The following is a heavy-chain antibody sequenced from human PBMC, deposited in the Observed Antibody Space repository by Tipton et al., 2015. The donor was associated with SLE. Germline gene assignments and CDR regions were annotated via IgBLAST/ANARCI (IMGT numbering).Heavy chain of an antibody. V-gene: IGHV3-64*04. J-gene: IGHJ3*02. CDR1: GFTFSNYA. CDR3: AKDPQSYDAFDI. CDR2: ISSNGGST. Sequence: QLVQSGGGVVQPGRSLRLSCAASGFTFSNYAMHWVRQAPGKGLEYVSAISSNGGSTYYADSVKGRFTISRDNSKNTLYLQMNSLRAEDTAVYYCAKDPQSYDAFDIWGQGTMVTVSS.